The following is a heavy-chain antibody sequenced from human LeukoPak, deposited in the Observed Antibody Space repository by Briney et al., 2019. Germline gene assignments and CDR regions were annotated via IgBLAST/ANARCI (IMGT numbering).Heavy chain of an antibody. D-gene: IGHD1-26*01. V-gene: IGHV4-4*07. CDR2: IYTSGST. Sequence: SETLSLTCTVSGGSISSYYWSWIRQPAGKGLEWIGRIYTSGSTNYNPSLKSRVTMSVDTSKNQFSLKLSSVTAADTAVYYCARALAIVGATYASNYYYYMDVWGKGTTVTVSS. J-gene: IGHJ6*03. CDR3: ARALAIVGATYASNYYYYMDV. CDR1: GGSISSYY.